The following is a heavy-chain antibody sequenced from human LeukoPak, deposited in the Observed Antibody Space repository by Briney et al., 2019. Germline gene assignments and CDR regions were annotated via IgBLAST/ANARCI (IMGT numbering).Heavy chain of an antibody. CDR1: GFTFSNAW. J-gene: IGHJ6*03. Sequence: PGGSLRLSCAASGFTFSNAWMSWVRQAPGKGLEWVGRIKSKTDGGTTDYAAPVKGRFTISRDDSKNTLYLQMNSLKTEDTAVYYCTTWNDFWSGYSPGYYYYMDVWGKGTTVTVSS. V-gene: IGHV3-15*01. D-gene: IGHD3-3*01. CDR3: TTWNDFWSGYSPGYYYYMDV. CDR2: IKSKTDGGTT.